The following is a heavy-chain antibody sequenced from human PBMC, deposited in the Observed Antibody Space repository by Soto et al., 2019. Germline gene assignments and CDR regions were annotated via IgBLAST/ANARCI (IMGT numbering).Heavy chain of an antibody. V-gene: IGHV4-34*01. D-gene: IGHD3-16*01. CDR3: QGGDF. J-gene: IGHJ4*02. Sequence: QLQLRQWGAGLLKPSETLSLTCAVSGGSFRGSFCSWIRQSPDKGLEWIGEINDSGSAYYNPSFQSRPTISVDTSQSQISLRLTSVTAADSAVYYCQGGDFWGQGTRVTVSS. CDR1: GGSFRGSF. CDR2: INDSGSA.